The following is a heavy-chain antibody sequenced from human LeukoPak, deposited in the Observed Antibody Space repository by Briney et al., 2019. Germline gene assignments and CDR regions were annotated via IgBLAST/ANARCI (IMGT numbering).Heavy chain of an antibody. J-gene: IGHJ1*01. V-gene: IGHV3-23*01. Sequence: GGSLRLSCAASGFTFSSYAMTWVRQAPGKGLEWIATISSGGGNTYYADSVKGRFTISRDNSKNTLYLQMDSLRAEDTAVYYCAKGLFDSSGYYYAEYFQHWGQGTLVTVSS. CDR2: ISSGGGNT. CDR1: GFTFSSYA. D-gene: IGHD3-22*01. CDR3: AKGLFDSSGYYYAEYFQH.